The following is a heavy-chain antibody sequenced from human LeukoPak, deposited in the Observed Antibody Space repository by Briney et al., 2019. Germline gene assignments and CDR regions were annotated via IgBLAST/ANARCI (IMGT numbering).Heavy chain of an antibody. CDR2: IIPIFGIA. CDR3: ARDEMRCSSTSCYTGYYYGMDV. V-gene: IGHV1-69*04. J-gene: IGHJ6*02. Sequence: SVKVSCKASGGTFSSYAISWVRQAPGQGLEWMGRIIPIFGIANYAQKFQGRVTTTADKSTSTAYMELSSLRSEDTAVYYCARDEMRCSSTSCYTGYYYGMDVWGQGTTVTVSS. D-gene: IGHD2-2*02. CDR1: GGTFSSYA.